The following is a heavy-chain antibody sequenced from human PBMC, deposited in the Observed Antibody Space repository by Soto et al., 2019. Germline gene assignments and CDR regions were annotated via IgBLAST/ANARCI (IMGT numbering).Heavy chain of an antibody. Sequence: EVQLVESGGGLIQPGGSLRLSCAAYGFTVSSYYMSWVRQAPGKGLEWVSVIYSGGSTYYAGSVKGRFTISRDNSKNTPHPQMNSLRASDPAVYYGARVVSSAYYYHQLLDVWGQGTTVTFSS. CDR1: GFTVSSYY. CDR3: ARVVSSAYYYHQLLDV. D-gene: IGHD3-22*01. CDR2: IYSGGST. V-gene: IGHV3-53*01. J-gene: IGHJ6*02.